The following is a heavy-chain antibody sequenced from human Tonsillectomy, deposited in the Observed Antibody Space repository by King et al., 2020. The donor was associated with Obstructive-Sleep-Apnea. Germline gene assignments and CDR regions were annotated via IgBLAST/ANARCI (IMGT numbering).Heavy chain of an antibody. J-gene: IGHJ4*02. D-gene: IGHD6-19*01. CDR3: ARQSRGLAVAVDY. CDR2: IYYSGST. Sequence: QLQESGPGLVKPSETLSLTCTVSGGSISSYYWSWIRQPPGKGLEWIGYIYYSGSTNYNPSLKSRVTISVDTSKNQFSLNLSPVTAADTAVYYCARQSRGLAVAVDYWGQGTLVSVSS. CDR1: GGSISSYY. V-gene: IGHV4-59*08.